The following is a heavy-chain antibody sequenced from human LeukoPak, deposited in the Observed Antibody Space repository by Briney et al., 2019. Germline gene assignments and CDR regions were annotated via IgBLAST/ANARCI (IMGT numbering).Heavy chain of an antibody. Sequence: SETLSLTCTVSGGSISSGDYYWSWIRQPPGKGLEWIAYMYYSSSTYYNPSLKSRVTMSADTSKNQLSLKLSSVTAADTAVYYCARPYYYDSRVDPWGQGILVTVSS. V-gene: IGHV4-30-4*01. CDR1: GGSISSGDYY. CDR2: MYYSSST. D-gene: IGHD3-22*01. J-gene: IGHJ5*02. CDR3: ARPYYYDSRVDP.